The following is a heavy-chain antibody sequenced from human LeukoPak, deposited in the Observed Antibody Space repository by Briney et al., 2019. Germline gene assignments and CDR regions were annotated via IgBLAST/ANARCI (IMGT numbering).Heavy chain of an antibody. J-gene: IGHJ3*02. CDR2: ISSSSSYI. V-gene: IGHV3-21*01. Sequence: GGSLRLSCAASGFTFSSYSMNWVCEAPGKGLEWVSSISSSSSYIYYADSVKGRFTISRDNAKNSLYLQMNSLRAEDTAVYYCARGIAARYAFDIWGQGTMVTVSS. CDR3: ARGIAARYAFDI. CDR1: GFTFSSYS. D-gene: IGHD6-6*01.